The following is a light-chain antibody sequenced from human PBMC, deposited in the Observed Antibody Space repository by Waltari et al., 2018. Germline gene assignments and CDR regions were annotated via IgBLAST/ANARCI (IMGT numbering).Light chain of an antibody. CDR1: SSHIGANA. CDR2: RND. J-gene: IGLJ3*02. V-gene: IGLV1-44*01. CDR3: ASWDDSPSGRWV. Sequence: QSVLTQPPSTSGAPGQRVTISCSGSSSHIGANAVNWYHQIPGTAPTLVVYRNDRRPSGVPDRFSGSKVGTSASLAVSGLQSEDEGDYYCASWDDSPSGRWVFGGGTKLTVL.